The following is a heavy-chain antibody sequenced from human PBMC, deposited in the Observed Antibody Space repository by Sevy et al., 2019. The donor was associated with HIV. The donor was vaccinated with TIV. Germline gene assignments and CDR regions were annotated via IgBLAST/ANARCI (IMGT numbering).Heavy chain of an antibody. D-gene: IGHD6-13*01. CDR2: IYYSGST. V-gene: IGHV4-39*01. CDR3: ASSRGTNSRGPYSSSWYGY. Sequence: SETLSLTCTVSGGSISSSSYYWGWIRQPPGKGLEWIGSIYYSGSTYYNPSLKSRVTISVDTSKNQFSLKLSSVTAADTAVYYCASSRGTNSRGPYSSSWYGYWGQGTLVTVSS. CDR1: GGSISSSSYY. J-gene: IGHJ4*02.